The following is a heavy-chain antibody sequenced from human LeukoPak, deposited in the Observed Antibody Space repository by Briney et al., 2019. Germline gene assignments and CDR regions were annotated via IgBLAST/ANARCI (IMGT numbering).Heavy chain of an antibody. Sequence: PGGSLRLSCAASGFTVSSNYMSWVRQAPGKGLEWVSVIYSGGSTYYADPVKGRFTISRDNSKNTLYLQMNSLRAEDTAVYYCARVSGGWSFYYYYGMDVWGQGTTVTVSS. J-gene: IGHJ6*02. D-gene: IGHD6-19*01. V-gene: IGHV3-53*05. CDR1: GFTVSSNY. CDR3: ARVSGGWSFYYYYGMDV. CDR2: IYSGGST.